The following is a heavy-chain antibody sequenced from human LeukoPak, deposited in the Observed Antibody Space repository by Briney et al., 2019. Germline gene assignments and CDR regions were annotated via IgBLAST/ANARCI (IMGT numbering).Heavy chain of an antibody. D-gene: IGHD3-9*01. J-gene: IGHJ4*02. V-gene: IGHV3-33*01. Sequence: GGFLRLSCAASGFIFSSCGMHWVRQAPGKGLEWEAVIWSDASNTYYVDSVKGRFTISRDNSKNTLFLQMNSLRAEDTAVYYCTRTYSIRYFDTWGQGTLVTVSS. CDR3: TRTYSIRYFDT. CDR2: IWSDASNT. CDR1: GFIFSSCG.